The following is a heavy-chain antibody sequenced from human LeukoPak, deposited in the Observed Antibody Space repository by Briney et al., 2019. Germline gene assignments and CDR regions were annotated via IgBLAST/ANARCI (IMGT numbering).Heavy chain of an antibody. CDR3: ARDEVGATI. D-gene: IGHD1-26*01. CDR1: GSTFTSYA. J-gene: IGHJ4*02. CDR2: INANTGNP. Sequence: ASVKVSCKASGSTFTSYAMNWVRQAPGQGLEWMGWINANTGNPTYAQGFTGRFVLSLDTSVSTAYLQISSLKAEDTAVYYCARDEVGATIWGQGTLVTVSS. V-gene: IGHV7-4-1*02.